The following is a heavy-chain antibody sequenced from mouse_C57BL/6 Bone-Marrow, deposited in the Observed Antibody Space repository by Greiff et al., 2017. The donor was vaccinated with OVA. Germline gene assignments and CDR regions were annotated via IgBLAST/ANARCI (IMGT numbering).Heavy chain of an antibody. CDR3: ATRIPSWFAY. CDR1: GFNIKDDY. V-gene: IGHV14-4*01. J-gene: IGHJ3*01. Sequence: VQLQQSGAELVRPGASVKLSCTASGFNIKDDYMHWVKQRPEQGLEWIGWIDTENGDTEYASKFKGKATITADKSSNTAYLQLSSLTSEDTAVYYCATRIPSWFAYWGQGTLVTVSA. CDR2: IDTENGDT.